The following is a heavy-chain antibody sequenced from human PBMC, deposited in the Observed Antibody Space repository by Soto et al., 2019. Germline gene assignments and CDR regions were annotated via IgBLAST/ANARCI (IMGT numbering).Heavy chain of an antibody. V-gene: IGHV3-64*01. J-gene: IGHJ6*02. Sequence: PGGSLRLSCAASGFTFSSYAMHWVRQAPGKGLEYVSAISSNGGSTYYANSVKGRFTISRDNSKNTLYLQMGSLRAEDMAVYYCARDGGSSWSVAYYYYYGMDVWGQGTTVTVSS. CDR3: ARDGGSSWSVAYYYYYGMDV. CDR2: ISSNGGST. D-gene: IGHD6-13*01. CDR1: GFTFSSYA.